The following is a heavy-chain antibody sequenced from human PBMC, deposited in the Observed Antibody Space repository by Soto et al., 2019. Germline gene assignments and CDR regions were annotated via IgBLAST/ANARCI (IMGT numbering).Heavy chain of an antibody. V-gene: IGHV4-59*01. CDR1: GGYICHYY. CDR2: VYYSGNT. J-gene: IGHJ6*03. Sequence: PSEPQSLTCTVSGGYICHYYWSWIRQPPEKGLEWIGYVYYSGNTNYNHSLESRVTISVDTSRNQFSLILTSATAADTAVYYFARKGAAASYAHYYMDVWGRGTTVTGSS. CDR3: ARKGAAASYAHYYMDV. D-gene: IGHD6-13*01.